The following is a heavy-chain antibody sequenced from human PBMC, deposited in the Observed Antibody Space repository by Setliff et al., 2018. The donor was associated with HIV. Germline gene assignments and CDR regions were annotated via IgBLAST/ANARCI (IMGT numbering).Heavy chain of an antibody. J-gene: IGHJ4*02. CDR2: IWYDGSNK. Sequence: GGSLRLSCAASGFTFSTYGMHWVRQAPGKGLEWVAVIWYDGSNKYYADSVKGRFTISRDNSKNTLYLQMNSLRAEDTAVYYCAKDRHSSRTPRLYYFDYWGQGTLVTVSS. V-gene: IGHV3-33*06. CDR1: GFTFSTYG. CDR3: AKDRHSSRTPRLYYFDY. D-gene: IGHD6-19*01.